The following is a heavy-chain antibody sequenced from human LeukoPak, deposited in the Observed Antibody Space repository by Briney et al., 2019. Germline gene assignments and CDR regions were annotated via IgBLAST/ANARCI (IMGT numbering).Heavy chain of an antibody. D-gene: IGHD3-10*01. CDR2: ISSSSSYI. CDR3: ANPYYYGSGSPDP. V-gene: IGHV3-21*04. CDR1: GFTFSNYT. J-gene: IGHJ5*02. Sequence: GGSLRLSCAASGFTFSNYTMNWVRQAPGKGLEWVSSISSSSSYIFYADSVKGRFTISRDNAKNSLYLQMNSLRAEDTAVYYCANPYYYGSGSPDPWGQGTLVTVSS.